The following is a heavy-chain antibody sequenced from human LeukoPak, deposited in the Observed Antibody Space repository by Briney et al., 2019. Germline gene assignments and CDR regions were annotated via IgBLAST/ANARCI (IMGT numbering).Heavy chain of an antibody. Sequence: PGGSLRLSCAASGFTFSSYGMNWVRQAPGKGLEWVSSISSSSSYIYYADSVKGRFTISRDNAKTSLYLQMNSLRAEDTAVYYCAIEFFSWVDAFDIWGQGTMVTVSS. V-gene: IGHV3-21*01. J-gene: IGHJ3*02. CDR1: GFTFSSYG. D-gene: IGHD6-13*01. CDR2: ISSSSSYI. CDR3: AIEFFSWVDAFDI.